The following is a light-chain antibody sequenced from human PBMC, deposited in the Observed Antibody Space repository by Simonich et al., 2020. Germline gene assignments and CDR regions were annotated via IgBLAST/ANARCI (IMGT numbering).Light chain of an antibody. V-gene: IGLV2-14*01. CDR2: DVS. CDR3: SSYAGSNI. CDR1: SSDVGGYNY. J-gene: IGLJ2*01. Sequence: QSALTQPASVSGSPGQSITISCTGTSSDVGGYNYVSWYQQHPGKAPKLMIYDVSKRPSGVSNRFSCSKSGNTASLTVSGLQAEDEADYYCSSYAGSNIFGGGTKLTVL.